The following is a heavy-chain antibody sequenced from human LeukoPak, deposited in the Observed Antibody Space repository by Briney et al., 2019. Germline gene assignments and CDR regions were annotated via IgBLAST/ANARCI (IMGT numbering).Heavy chain of an antibody. CDR3: AREIAVAGTILFDY. D-gene: IGHD6-19*01. Sequence: ASETLSLTCTVSGGSISSYYWSWIRQPPGKGLEWIGYIYYSGSTNYNPSLKSRVTISVDTSKNQFSLKLSSVTAADTAVYYCAREIAVAGTILFDYWGQGTLVTVSS. V-gene: IGHV4-59*01. CDR1: GGSISSYY. J-gene: IGHJ4*02. CDR2: IYYSGST.